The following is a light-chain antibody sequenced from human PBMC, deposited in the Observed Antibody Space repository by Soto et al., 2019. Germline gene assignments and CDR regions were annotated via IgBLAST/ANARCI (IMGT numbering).Light chain of an antibody. Sequence: QSVLTQPASVSGSPGQSIAISCTGSSSDIGIYKYVSWYQQHPGKVPKLLIYEVTNRPSGVSDRFSGSKSGNTASLTISGLQAEDEADYYCSSKRDSSTLFVFGTGTKVTVL. V-gene: IGLV2-14*01. CDR1: SSDIGIYKY. CDR3: SSKRDSSTLFV. J-gene: IGLJ1*01. CDR2: EVT.